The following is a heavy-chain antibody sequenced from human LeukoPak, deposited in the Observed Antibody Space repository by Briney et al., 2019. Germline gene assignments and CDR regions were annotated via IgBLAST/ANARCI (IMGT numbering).Heavy chain of an antibody. D-gene: IGHD6-13*01. CDR1: GFTSRNYG. V-gene: IGHV3-33*06. CDR2: IWYDGSNK. J-gene: IGHJ4*02. Sequence: GGSLRLSCAASGFTSRNYGMHWVRQAPGNGLEWLALIWYDGSNKFYADSVKCRFTISRDNSNNALYLQINSLRPEDTAVYYCAKGPAVLAADFDYWGQGTLIAVSS. CDR3: AKGPAVLAADFDY.